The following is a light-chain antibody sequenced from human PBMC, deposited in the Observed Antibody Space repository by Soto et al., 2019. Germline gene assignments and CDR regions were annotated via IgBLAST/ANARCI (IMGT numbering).Light chain of an antibody. CDR1: NSNIERNY. Sequence: QSVLTQTPSASGTPGQRVTISCSGSNSNIERNYVYWYQQFPGAAPKVLIYKDDQRPSGVPERFSGSKSGASASLAISGLRSEDEAEYYCAIRDDRLSGNWVFGGGTKLIVL. J-gene: IGLJ3*02. CDR3: AIRDDRLSGNWV. V-gene: IGLV1-47*01. CDR2: KDD.